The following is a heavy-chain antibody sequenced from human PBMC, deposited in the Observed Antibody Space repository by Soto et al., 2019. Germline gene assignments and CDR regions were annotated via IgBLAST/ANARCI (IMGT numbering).Heavy chain of an antibody. Sequence: GGSLRLSCASSGFTFSDAWMSWVRQAAGKGLDWGGRIKSKSDGGTTEYAAPVRGRFTISRDDSKNTLYLQMNSLKTEDTAVYYCTTDLWRIAVVVGSTGYFNPWGQGTPVTVSS. D-gene: IGHD2-15*01. V-gene: IGHV3-15*01. CDR1: GFTFSDAW. J-gene: IGHJ5*02. CDR3: TTDLWRIAVVVGSTGYFNP. CDR2: IKSKSDGGTT.